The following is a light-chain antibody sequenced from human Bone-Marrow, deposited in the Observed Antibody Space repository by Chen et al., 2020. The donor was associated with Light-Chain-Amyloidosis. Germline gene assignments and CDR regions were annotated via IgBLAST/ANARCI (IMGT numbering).Light chain of an antibody. CDR3: AAWDDSRNAWV. V-gene: IGLV1-44*01. CDR1: SSNIGSNT. CDR2: TNN. Sequence: QSVPTQPPSASGTPGQRVTISCPGCSSNIGSNTVNWYQQHPGTAPKLLIYTNNQRPSGVAARFSGAKASASASLLISWRQYADEAAYYCAAWDDSRNAWVFGGGTKLTVL. J-gene: IGLJ3*02.